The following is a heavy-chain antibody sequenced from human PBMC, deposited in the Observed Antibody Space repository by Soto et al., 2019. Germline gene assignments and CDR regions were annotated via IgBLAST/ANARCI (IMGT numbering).Heavy chain of an antibody. CDR1: GGSISSYY. J-gene: IGHJ5*02. Sequence: SEPLSLTCTVSGGSISSYYWSWIRQPPGKGLEWIGYIYYSGSTNYNPSLKSRVTISVDTSKNQFSLKLSSVTAADTAVYYCARSGGDGHGNWFDPWGQGTLVTVSS. CDR2: IYYSGST. D-gene: IGHD3-10*01. V-gene: IGHV4-59*08. CDR3: ARSGGDGHGNWFDP.